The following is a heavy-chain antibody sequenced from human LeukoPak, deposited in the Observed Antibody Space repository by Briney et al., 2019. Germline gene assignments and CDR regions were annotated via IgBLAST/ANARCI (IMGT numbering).Heavy chain of an antibody. J-gene: IGHJ4*02. CDR2: IIPIFGTA. Sequence: SVKVSCKASGGTFSSYAISWVRQAPGQGLEWMGGIIPIFGTANYAQKFQGRVTITTDESTSTAYMELSSLRSEDTAVYYCASRYYYDSSGYLRLLYYFDYWGQGTLVTVSS. V-gene: IGHV1-69*05. CDR1: GGTFSSYA. CDR3: ASRYYYDSSGYLRLLYYFDY. D-gene: IGHD3-22*01.